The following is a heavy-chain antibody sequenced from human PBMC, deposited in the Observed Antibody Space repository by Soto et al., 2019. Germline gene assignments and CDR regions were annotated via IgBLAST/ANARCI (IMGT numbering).Heavy chain of an antibody. J-gene: IGHJ4*02. CDR2: IVVGGGYT. V-gene: IGHV1-58*01. D-gene: IGHD1-26*01. CDR1: TFTFTSSA. CDR3: ATNREGATYYLDY. Sequence: GASVKVSCKASTFTFTSSAVPWVRQARGQRLEWIGWIVVGGGYTKYAQNFPERVTITRDMASGTAYFDLSSLRSDDTALYYGATNREGATYYLDYWGQGTMVTVAS.